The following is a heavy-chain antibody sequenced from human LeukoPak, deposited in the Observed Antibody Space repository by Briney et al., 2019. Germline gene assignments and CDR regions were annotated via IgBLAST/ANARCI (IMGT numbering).Heavy chain of an antibody. CDR3: ARDHYNKTWYKY. D-gene: IGHD1-1*01. J-gene: IGHJ4*02. Sequence: SETLSLTCSVSGDSLSSSGRFYWGWLRQPPGKGLEWIGSMDYSGTTDYNPSLKSRVTLSVDTSKDQFSLKLTSVTAADTALYYCARDHYNKTWYKYWGQGTLVTVSS. V-gene: IGHV4-39*02. CDR2: MDYSGTT. CDR1: GDSLSSSGRFY.